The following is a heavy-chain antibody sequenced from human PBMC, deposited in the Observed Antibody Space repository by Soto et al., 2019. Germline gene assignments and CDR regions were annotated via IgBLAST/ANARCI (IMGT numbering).Heavy chain of an antibody. CDR1: GFTFSSYW. D-gene: IGHD3-3*01. CDR3: AREDSYYDFRSGSTFDY. Sequence: EVQLVESGGGLVQPGGSLRLSCAASGFTFSSYWMSWVRQAPGKGLEWVANIKQDGSEKYYVDSVKGRFTISRDNAKNSLYLQMNSLRAEDTAVYYCAREDSYYDFRSGSTFDYWGQGTLVTVSS. V-gene: IGHV3-7*01. CDR2: IKQDGSEK. J-gene: IGHJ4*02.